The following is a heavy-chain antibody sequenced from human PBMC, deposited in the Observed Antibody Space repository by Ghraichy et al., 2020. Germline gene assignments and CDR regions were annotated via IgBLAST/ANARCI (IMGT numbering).Heavy chain of an antibody. J-gene: IGHJ4*02. CDR3: TPAYCSGASCPAYFDS. V-gene: IGHV3-73*01. D-gene: IGHD2-15*01. CDR1: GFTFSGSA. Sequence: KVSCAASGFTFSGSAMHWVRQASGRGLEWVGRIKNKGNSYATAYGASVKGRFTISRDDSKNTAYLQMDGLKTEDTAVYYCTPAYCSGASCPAYFDSWGQGTLVTVSS. CDR2: IKNKGNSYAT.